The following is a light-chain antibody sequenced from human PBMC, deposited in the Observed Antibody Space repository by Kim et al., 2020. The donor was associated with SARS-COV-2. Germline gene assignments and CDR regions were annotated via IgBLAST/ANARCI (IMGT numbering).Light chain of an antibody. CDR3: QAWDSRIWV. J-gene: IGLJ3*02. V-gene: IGLV3-1*01. CDR2: EDS. CDR1: ELGDKY. Sequence: SYELTQPPSVSVSPGQTASITCSGDELGDKYASWYQQKPGQSPVVVIYEDSQRPSGIPERFSGSNSGNTATLTISGTQAMDEADYYCQAWDSRIWVFGGGTKLTVL.